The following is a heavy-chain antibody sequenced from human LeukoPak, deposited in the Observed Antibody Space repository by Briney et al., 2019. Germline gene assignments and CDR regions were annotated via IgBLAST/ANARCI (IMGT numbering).Heavy chain of an antibody. V-gene: IGHV3-23*01. CDR3: ARRVQPNAGPFDS. CDR2: ISGDGAKT. Sequence: GGSLRLSCAASGSTFSGCALSWVRQAPGKGLEWVAGISGDGAKTYYADSVKARFTISRDNSKNTLFLQMDRLRAEDTAVYYCARRVQPNAGPFDSWGQGTLASVS. D-gene: IGHD3-10*01. J-gene: IGHJ4*02. CDR1: GSTFSGCA.